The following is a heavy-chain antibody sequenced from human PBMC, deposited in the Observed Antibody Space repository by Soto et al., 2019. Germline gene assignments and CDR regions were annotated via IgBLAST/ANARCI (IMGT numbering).Heavy chain of an antibody. V-gene: IGHV1-2*04. CDR2: INPNSGGT. Sequence: ASVKVSCKASGYTFTGYYMHWVRQAPGQGLEWMGWINPNSGGTNYAQKFQGWVTMTRDTSISTAYMELSRLRSDDTAVYYCARAWEYYYGVDVWGQGTTVTVSS. CDR1: GYTFTGYY. D-gene: IGHD1-26*01. J-gene: IGHJ6*02. CDR3: ARAWEYYYGVDV.